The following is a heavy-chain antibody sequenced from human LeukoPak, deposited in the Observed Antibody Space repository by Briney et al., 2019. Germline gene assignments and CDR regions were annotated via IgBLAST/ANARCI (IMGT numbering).Heavy chain of an antibody. CDR1: GFTFSSYA. Sequence: GGSLRLSCAASGFTFSSYAMSWVRQAPGKGLEWVSAISGSGGSTYYADSVKGRFTISRDSSKNTLYLQMNSLRAEDTAVYYCAKVPLYYYDSSGYYFDYWGQGTLVTVSS. CDR2: ISGSGGST. J-gene: IGHJ4*02. V-gene: IGHV3-23*01. CDR3: AKVPLYYYDSSGYYFDY. D-gene: IGHD3-22*01.